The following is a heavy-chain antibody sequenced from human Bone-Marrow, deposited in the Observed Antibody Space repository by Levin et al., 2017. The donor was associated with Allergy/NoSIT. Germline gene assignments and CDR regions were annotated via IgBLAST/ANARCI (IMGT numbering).Heavy chain of an antibody. CDR3: VKDDSSGWYVGFSS. D-gene: IGHD6-19*01. CDR1: GFNFENYA. J-gene: IGHJ5*02. Sequence: QAGGSLRLSCAASGFNFENYAMHWVRQAPGKGLEWVSGVSWNSDDIAYGDSVRGRFTISRDNAASSLYLQMDSLQPEDTAFYYCVKDDSSGWYVGFSSWGQGTLVTVSS. CDR2: VSWNSDDI. V-gene: IGHV3-9*01.